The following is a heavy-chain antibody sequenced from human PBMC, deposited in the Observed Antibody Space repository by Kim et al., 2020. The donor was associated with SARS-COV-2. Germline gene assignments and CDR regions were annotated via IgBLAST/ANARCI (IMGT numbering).Heavy chain of an antibody. V-gene: IGHV4-30-4*01. CDR1: GGSISSGDYY. CDR2: IYYSGST. Sequence: SETLSLTCTVSGGSISSGDYYWSWIRQPPGKGLEWIGYIYYSGSTYYNPSLKSRVTISGDTSKNQFSLKLSSVTAADTAVYYCARGRNYYDSSGYYYPFDYWGQGTLVTVSS. J-gene: IGHJ4*02. D-gene: IGHD3-22*01. CDR3: ARGRNYYDSSGYYYPFDY.